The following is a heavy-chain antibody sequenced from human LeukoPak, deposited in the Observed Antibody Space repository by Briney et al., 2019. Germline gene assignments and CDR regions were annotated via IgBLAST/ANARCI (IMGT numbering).Heavy chain of an antibody. D-gene: IGHD5-18*01. CDR1: GFTFSTYA. J-gene: IGHJ6*03. Sequence: GGSLRLSCAASGFTFSTYAMSWVRQAPGKGLEWVSTISGSGANTYYADSVRGRFTISRDNSKNTLYLQMNSLRAEDTAVYYCARGAGYPFYMDVWGKGTTVTVSS. CDR2: ISGSGANT. CDR3: ARGAGYPFYMDV. V-gene: IGHV3-23*01.